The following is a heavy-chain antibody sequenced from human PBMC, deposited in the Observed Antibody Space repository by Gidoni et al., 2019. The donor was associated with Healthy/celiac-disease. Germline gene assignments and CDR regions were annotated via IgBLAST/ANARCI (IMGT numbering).Heavy chain of an antibody. D-gene: IGHD2-8*01. CDR2: ISSSSSTI. CDR1: GFTFSSYS. J-gene: IGHJ6*02. Sequence: EVQLVESGGGLVQPGGSLRLSCAASGFTFSSYSMNWVRQAPGKGLEWVSYISSSSSTIYYADSVKCRFTISRDNAKNSLYLQMNSLRDEDTAVYYCARGGISRGYCTNGVCPPPVYLYYYYGMDVWGQGTTVTVSS. CDR3: ARGGISRGYCTNGVCPPPVYLYYYYGMDV. V-gene: IGHV3-48*02.